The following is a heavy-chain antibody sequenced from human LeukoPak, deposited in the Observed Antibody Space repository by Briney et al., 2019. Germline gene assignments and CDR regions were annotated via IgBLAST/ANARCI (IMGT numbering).Heavy chain of an antibody. V-gene: IGHV3-21*04. CDR1: GFTFSSYS. Sequence: GGSLRLSCAASGFTFSSYSMNWVRQAPGKGLEWVSSISSSSSYIYYADSVKGRFTISRDNSKNTVSLQMNSLRAEDTAVYYCAKESPYSAPRNYYFDYWGQGTLVTVSS. CDR2: ISSSSSYI. J-gene: IGHJ4*02. CDR3: AKESPYSAPRNYYFDY. D-gene: IGHD1-14*01.